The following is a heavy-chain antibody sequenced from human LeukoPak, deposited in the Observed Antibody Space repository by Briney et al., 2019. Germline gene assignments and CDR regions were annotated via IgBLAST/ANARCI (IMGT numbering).Heavy chain of an antibody. Sequence: GGSLRLSCAASGFTFSDYYMSWIRQAPGKGLGWVSYISSSGSTIYYADSVKGRFTISRDNAKNSLYLQMNSLRAEDTAVYYCARGDLYYYGSGYYFDYWGQGTLVTVSS. V-gene: IGHV3-11*01. CDR2: ISSSGSTI. D-gene: IGHD3-10*01. CDR1: GFTFSDYY. CDR3: ARGDLYYYGSGYYFDY. J-gene: IGHJ4*02.